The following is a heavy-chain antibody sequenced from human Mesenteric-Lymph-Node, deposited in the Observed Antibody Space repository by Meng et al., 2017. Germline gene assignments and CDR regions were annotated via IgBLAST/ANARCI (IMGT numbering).Heavy chain of an antibody. D-gene: IGHD3-9*01. V-gene: IGHV3-48*04. Sequence: GGSLRLSCAASGFTFSSYAMSWVRQAPGKGLECVAYISGSGSTTKYADSVKGRFTISKDTAKNSLYLQMNNLRAEDTAIYYCATTGYYPVSYDWGQGTLVTVSS. CDR1: GFTFSSYA. J-gene: IGHJ4*02. CDR2: ISGSGSTT. CDR3: ATTGYYPVSYD.